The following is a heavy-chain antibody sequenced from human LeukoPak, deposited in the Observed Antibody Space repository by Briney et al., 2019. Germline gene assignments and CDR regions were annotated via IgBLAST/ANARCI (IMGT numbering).Heavy chain of an antibody. V-gene: IGHV3-23*01. Sequence: GGSLRLSCAASGFTFSSYGMSWVRQAPGKGLEWVSAISGSGGSTYYADSVKGRFTISRDNAKNSLYLQMNSLRAEDTAVYYCARFIAAPYYFDYWGRGTLVTVSS. J-gene: IGHJ4*02. CDR1: GFTFSSYG. CDR3: ARFIAAPYYFDY. D-gene: IGHD6-13*01. CDR2: ISGSGGST.